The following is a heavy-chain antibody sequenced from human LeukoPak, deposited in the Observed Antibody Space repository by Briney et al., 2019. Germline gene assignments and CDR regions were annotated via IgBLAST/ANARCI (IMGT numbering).Heavy chain of an antibody. CDR1: GYTFTGYY. D-gene: IGHD3-22*01. CDR2: INPNSGGT. J-gene: IGHJ4*02. V-gene: IGHV1-2*06. Sequence: GASVKVSCKASGYTFTGYYMHWVRQAPGQGLEWMGRINPNSGGTNYAQKFQGRVTMTRDTSTSTVYMELSSLRSEDTAVYYCARDPLPPYYDSSGYWDYWGQGTLVTVSS. CDR3: ARDPLPPYYDSSGYWDY.